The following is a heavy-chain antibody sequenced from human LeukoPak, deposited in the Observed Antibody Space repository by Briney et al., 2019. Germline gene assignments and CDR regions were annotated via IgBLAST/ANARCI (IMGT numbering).Heavy chain of an antibody. CDR2: IRYDGSNK. D-gene: IGHD3-22*01. J-gene: IGHJ4*02. CDR3: AKDQSAYYDSSGSDY. CDR1: GFTFSSYG. Sequence: PGGSLRLSCAASGFTFSSYGMHWVRQAPGKGLEWVAFIRYDGSNKYYADSVKGRFTISRDNSKNTLYLQMNSLRAEDTAVYYCAKDQSAYYDSSGSDYWGQGTLVTVSS. V-gene: IGHV3-30*02.